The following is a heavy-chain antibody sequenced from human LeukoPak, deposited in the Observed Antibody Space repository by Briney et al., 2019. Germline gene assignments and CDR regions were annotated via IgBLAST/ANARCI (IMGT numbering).Heavy chain of an antibody. CDR3: AILPGYSSGWYEVNY. Sequence: EGSLRLSCAASGFTFSSYAMSWVRQAPGKGLEWVSGISGSGCSTYYADSVKGRFTISRDNSRNTLYLQMNSPRDEDTAVYYCAILPGYSSGWYEVNYWGQGTLVTVTS. CDR2: ISGSGCST. J-gene: IGHJ4*02. V-gene: IGHV3-23*01. D-gene: IGHD6-13*01. CDR1: GFTFSSYA.